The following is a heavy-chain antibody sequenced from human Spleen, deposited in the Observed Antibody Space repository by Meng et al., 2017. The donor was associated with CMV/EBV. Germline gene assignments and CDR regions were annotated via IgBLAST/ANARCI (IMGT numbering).Heavy chain of an antibody. CDR1: GGNFNSYS. J-gene: IGHJ5*02. CDR3: ATATYMTTQQGWFDT. D-gene: IGHD4-11*01. CDR2: IVPLLRTP. V-gene: IGHV1-69*08. Sequence: GGNFNSYSFIWVRQAPGQGLEWVGGIVPLLRTPMFAQRFQGRVTITADRSSSTTYMELSSLRSEDTAVYYCATATYMTTQQGWFDTWGQGTLVTVSS.